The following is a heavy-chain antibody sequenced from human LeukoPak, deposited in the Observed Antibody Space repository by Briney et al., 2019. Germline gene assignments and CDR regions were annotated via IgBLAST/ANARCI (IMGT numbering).Heavy chain of an antibody. Sequence: GASVKVSCKASGYTFTSYGISWVRQAPGQGLEWMGWINPNSGGTNYAQKFQGRVTMTRDTSISTAYMELSRLRSDDTAVYYCARACTDYGSGADYWGQGTLVTVSS. CDR1: GYTFTSYG. J-gene: IGHJ4*02. D-gene: IGHD3-10*01. CDR2: INPNSGGT. V-gene: IGHV1-2*02. CDR3: ARACTDYGSGADY.